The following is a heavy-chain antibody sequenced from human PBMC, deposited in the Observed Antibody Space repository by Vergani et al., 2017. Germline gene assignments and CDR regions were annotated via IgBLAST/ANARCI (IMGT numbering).Heavy chain of an antibody. V-gene: IGHV3-33*01. CDR2: IWYDGSNK. CDR3: ARGLYCSSTSCYIYYYYMDV. CDR1: GFTFSSYG. Sequence: VQLLESGGGLVQPGGSLRLSCAASGFTFSSYGMHWVRQAPGKGLEWVAVIWYDGSNKYYADSVKGRFTISRDNSKNTLYLQMNSLRAEDTAVYYCARGLYCSSTSCYIYYYYMDVWGKGTTVTVSS. D-gene: IGHD2-2*02. J-gene: IGHJ6*03.